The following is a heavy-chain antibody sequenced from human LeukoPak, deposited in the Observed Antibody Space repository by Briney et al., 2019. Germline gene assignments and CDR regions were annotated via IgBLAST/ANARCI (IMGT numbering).Heavy chain of an antibody. J-gene: IGHJ4*02. D-gene: IGHD3-10*01. CDR1: GYSIGSAYY. Sequence: PSETLSLTCTVSGYSIGSAYYWSWIPQPPGKGLEWIGSISHSGSTSYYPSLESRVTISIDTSKNQFSLKLTSVTAADTAVYYCARGLQVWSRDPFDYWGQGNLVTVSS. V-gene: IGHV4-38-2*02. CDR2: ISHSGST. CDR3: ARGLQVWSRDPFDY.